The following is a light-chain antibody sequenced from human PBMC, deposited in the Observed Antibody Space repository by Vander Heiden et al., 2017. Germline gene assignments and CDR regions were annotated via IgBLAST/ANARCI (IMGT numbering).Light chain of an antibody. CDR2: DAS. CDR3: QQRSNWPPLT. J-gene: IGKJ4*01. V-gene: IGKV3-11*01. Sequence: EIVLTQSPATLSLSPRERATLSCRASQSVSSYLARYQQNPGQAPRLLIYDASNRATGIPARFSGSGSGTDFTLTISSLEPEDFAVYYCQQRSNWPPLTFGGGTKVEIK. CDR1: QSVSSY.